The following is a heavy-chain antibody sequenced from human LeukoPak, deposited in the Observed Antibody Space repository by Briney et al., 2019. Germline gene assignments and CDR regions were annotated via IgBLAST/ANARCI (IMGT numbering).Heavy chain of an antibody. Sequence: SGTLSLTCTVSGGSITSGDYYWSWIRQTPGKGLEWIGYIYYIGNTYYNPSLKSRVTISVDTSKNQFSLELSSVTPADTAVYFCACERYCSSTRCYTKRYIDPWGQGTLVTVSS. V-gene: IGHV4-30-4*08. CDR1: GGSITSGDYY. CDR3: ACERYCSSTRCYTKRYIDP. D-gene: IGHD2-2*01. CDR2: IYYIGNT. J-gene: IGHJ5*02.